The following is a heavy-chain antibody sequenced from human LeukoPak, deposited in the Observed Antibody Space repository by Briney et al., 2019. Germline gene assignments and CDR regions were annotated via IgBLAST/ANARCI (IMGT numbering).Heavy chain of an antibody. Sequence: GGSLRLSCLASGFSFNRFAMHWVRQAPGKGLEWLAVISYDGATTYYANSVKGRFIISRDNSKNTLYLQMNSLRVEDTAVYYCARDLCTGGSCYSVDYWGQGTLVTVSS. D-gene: IGHD2-15*01. CDR3: ARDLCTGGSCYSVDY. CDR1: GFSFNRFA. J-gene: IGHJ4*02. V-gene: IGHV3-30*04. CDR2: ISYDGATT.